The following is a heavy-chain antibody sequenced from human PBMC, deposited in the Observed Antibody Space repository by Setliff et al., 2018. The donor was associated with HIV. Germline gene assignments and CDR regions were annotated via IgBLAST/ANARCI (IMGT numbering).Heavy chain of an antibody. D-gene: IGHD1-26*01. CDR3: ARDATRGGDFDF. CDR1: GFTFSDYS. CDR2: IKEDGSET. Sequence: PGGSLRLSCAASGFTFSDYSMHWVRQAPGKGLEWVANIKEDGSETFYVDSVKGRFTMSRDNAKNLVYLEMNSLKVEDTAVYYCARDATRGGDFDFWGQGTLVTVSS. J-gene: IGHJ4*02. V-gene: IGHV3-7*01.